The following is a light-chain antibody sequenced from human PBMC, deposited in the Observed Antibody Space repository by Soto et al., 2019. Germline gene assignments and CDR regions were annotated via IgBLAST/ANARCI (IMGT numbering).Light chain of an antibody. J-gene: IGKJ1*01. CDR2: GAS. Sequence: TVLAPTPDILPLSPPETTTLSCWASQRIYTNLAWYQHTPGQAPRLLISGASTGASGLPSRFSGGGSGTDFTLTISRLEPEDFAVYYCQQCGSSPWTFGQGTKVDIK. CDR1: QRIYTN. V-gene: IGKV3-20*01. CDR3: QQCGSSPWT.